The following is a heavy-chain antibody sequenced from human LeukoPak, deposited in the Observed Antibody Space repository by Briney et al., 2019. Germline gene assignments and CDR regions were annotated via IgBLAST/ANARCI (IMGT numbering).Heavy chain of an antibody. V-gene: IGHV3-9*01. CDR2: ISWNSGSI. CDR1: GFTFDDYA. Sequence: PGRSLRLSCAASGFTFDDYAMHWVRQAPGKGLEWVSGISWNSGSIGYADSVKGRFTISRDNSKNTLYLQMNSLRAEDTAVYYCAKDHGGYSEGDAFDIWGQGTMVTVSS. J-gene: IGHJ3*02. CDR3: AKDHGGYSEGDAFDI. D-gene: IGHD6-13*01.